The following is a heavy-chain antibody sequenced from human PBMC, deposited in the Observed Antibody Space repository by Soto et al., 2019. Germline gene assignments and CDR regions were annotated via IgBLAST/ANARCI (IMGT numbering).Heavy chain of an antibody. CDR3: AKMGTPATGLYYFDY. CDR2: ISYSGST. D-gene: IGHD1-7*01. Sequence: PSETLSLTCTVSGGSISIGNYYWSWIRQPPGKGLEWIGFISYSGSTYYSASLKSRFTISVDTSKNQFSLNLSFVTAADTAVYCCAKMGTPATGLYYFDYWGQGTLVTVSS. J-gene: IGHJ4*02. CDR1: GGSISIGNYY. V-gene: IGHV4-30-4*01.